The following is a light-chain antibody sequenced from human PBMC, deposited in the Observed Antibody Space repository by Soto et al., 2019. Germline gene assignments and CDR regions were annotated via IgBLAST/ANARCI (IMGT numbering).Light chain of an antibody. J-gene: IGKJ5*01. CDR3: QHRRVWPVS. CDR1: QSVISSY. CDR2: GAS. Sequence: EIVLTQSPGTLSLSPGEIATLFFSASQSVISSYLAWYQQKPGQAPRLLIYGASSRATCIPDRFSGSGSGTDFTLTISRLEPEDFAVYYCQHRRVWPVSFGQGTRLEIK. V-gene: IGKV3D-20*02.